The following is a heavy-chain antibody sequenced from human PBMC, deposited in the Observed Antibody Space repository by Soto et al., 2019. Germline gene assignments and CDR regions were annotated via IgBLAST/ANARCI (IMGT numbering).Heavy chain of an antibody. CDR2: ISSSSSYI. J-gene: IGHJ4*02. Sequence: LRLSCAASGFTFISYSMNWVRQSPGKGLECVSSISSSSSYIYYADSVKGRFTISRDNAKNSLYLQMNSLRAEDTAVYYCARLGIAAHYWGQGTLVTVSS. CDR3: ARLGIAAHY. D-gene: IGHD6-6*01. CDR1: GFTFISYS. V-gene: IGHV3-21*01.